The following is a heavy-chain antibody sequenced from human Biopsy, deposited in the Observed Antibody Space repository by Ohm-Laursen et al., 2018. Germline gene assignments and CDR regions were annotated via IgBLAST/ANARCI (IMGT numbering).Heavy chain of an antibody. J-gene: IGHJ6*02. Sequence: PTQTLTLTCSFSGFSLSARGMCVSWIRQAPGKALEWLAHVDWDDYKDYSASLQTKLSISKDTSNDQMVLTVNNVDPADTATYYCARTPILIVSAGLVYRHRRHLQGMDVWGQGIAVTVS. D-gene: IGHD6-13*01. V-gene: IGHV2-70*12. CDR3: ARTPILIVSAGLVYRHRRHLQGMDV. CDR2: VDWDDYK. CDR1: GFSLSARGMC.